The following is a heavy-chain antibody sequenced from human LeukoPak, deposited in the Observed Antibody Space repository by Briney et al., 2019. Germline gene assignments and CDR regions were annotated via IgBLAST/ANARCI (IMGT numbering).Heavy chain of an antibody. J-gene: IGHJ4*02. Sequence: PGRSLRLSWAAAGFTLSSHGMHWVRQAPGKGLEWVAVISDDGRTEYYADSVKGRFTISRDNSKNTVSLQMNSLRDDDTAVFYCTKDGATGSRYNFDYWGQGTLVTVSS. V-gene: IGHV3-30*18. CDR3: TKDGATGSRYNFDY. CDR1: GFTLSSHG. CDR2: ISDDGRTE. D-gene: IGHD2-15*01.